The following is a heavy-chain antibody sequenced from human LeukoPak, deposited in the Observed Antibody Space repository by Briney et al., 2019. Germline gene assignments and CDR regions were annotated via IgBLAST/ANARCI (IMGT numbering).Heavy chain of an antibody. Sequence: ASVKVSCKAPAYTFSTYDINWVRQATGQGPEWMGWMNPNSGNAGYAQKFQGRVTMTRNTSINTAYMEMSSLRSEDTAVYYCATKRAGSSTNYYYMDVWGRGTTVTVSS. J-gene: IGHJ6*03. CDR2: MNPNSGNA. CDR1: AYTFSTYD. CDR3: ATKRAGSSTNYYYMDV. V-gene: IGHV1-8*01. D-gene: IGHD2-2*01.